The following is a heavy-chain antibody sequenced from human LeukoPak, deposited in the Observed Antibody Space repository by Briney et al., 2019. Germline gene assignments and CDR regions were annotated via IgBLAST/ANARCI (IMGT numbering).Heavy chain of an antibody. CDR2: IIPIFGTA. CDR1: GATFSSYA. Sequence: GASVKVSCKASGATFSSYAISWVRQAPGQGLEWMGGIIPIFGTANYAQKFQGRVTITTDESTSTAYMELSSLRSEDTAVYYCARTSSGYYYGIFDYWGQGTLVTVSS. D-gene: IGHD3-22*01. J-gene: IGHJ4*02. V-gene: IGHV1-69*05. CDR3: ARTSSGYYYGIFDY.